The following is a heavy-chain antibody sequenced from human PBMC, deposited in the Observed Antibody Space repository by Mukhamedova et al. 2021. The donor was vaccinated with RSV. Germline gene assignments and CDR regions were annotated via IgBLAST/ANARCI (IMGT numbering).Heavy chain of an antibody. V-gene: IGHV1-3*01. D-gene: IGHD6-13*01. CDR3: ARGLAAAGTFDY. J-gene: IGHJ4*02. Sequence: YPRRVHGRVTITRDTSASTAYMELSSLRSEDTAVYYCARGLAAAGTFDYWGQGTLVTVSS.